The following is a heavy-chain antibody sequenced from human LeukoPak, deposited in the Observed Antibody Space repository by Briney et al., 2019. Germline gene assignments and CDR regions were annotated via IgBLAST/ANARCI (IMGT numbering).Heavy chain of an antibody. CDR1: GGSISSGGYY. V-gene: IGHV4-30-2*01. CDR2: IYHSGST. J-gene: IGHJ4*02. CDR3: AREGELRTFDY. Sequence: PSETLSLTCTVSGGSISSGGYYWSWIRQPPGKGLEWIGYIYHSGSTYYNPSLKSRVTISVDRSKNQFSLKLSSVTAADTAVYYCAREGELRTFDYWGQGTLVTVSS. D-gene: IGHD1-26*01.